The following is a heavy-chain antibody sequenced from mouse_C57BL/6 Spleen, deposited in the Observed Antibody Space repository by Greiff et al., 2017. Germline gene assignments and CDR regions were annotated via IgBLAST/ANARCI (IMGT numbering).Heavy chain of an antibody. D-gene: IGHD3-2*02. V-gene: IGHV1-59*01. Sequence: QVQLKQPGAELVRPGTSVKLSCKASGYTFTSYWMHWVKQRPGQGLEWIGVIDPSDSYTNYNQKFKGKATLTVDTSSSTAYMQLSSLTSEDSAVYYCARETAQANYFDYWGQGTTLTVSS. CDR2: IDPSDSYT. J-gene: IGHJ2*01. CDR1: GYTFTSYW. CDR3: ARETAQANYFDY.